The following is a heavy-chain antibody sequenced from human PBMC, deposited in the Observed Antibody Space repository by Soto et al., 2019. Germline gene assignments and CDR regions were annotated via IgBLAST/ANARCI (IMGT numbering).Heavy chain of an antibody. CDR1: GFTFRSYV. CDR3: ASVITIWAIDI. CDR2: ISGSGGST. V-gene: IGHV3-23*01. D-gene: IGHD3-3*01. J-gene: IGHJ3*02. Sequence: GGSLRLSCAASGFTFRSYVMSWVRQAPGKGLVWVSAISGSGGSTYYADSVKGRFTISRDNSKNTLYLQMSSLRAEDTAVYYCASVITIWAIDIWGQGTMVTVSS.